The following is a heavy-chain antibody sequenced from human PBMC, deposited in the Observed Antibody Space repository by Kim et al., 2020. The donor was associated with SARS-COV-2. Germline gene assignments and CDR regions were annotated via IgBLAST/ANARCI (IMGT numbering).Heavy chain of an antibody. Sequence: KSRVTISVDTSKNRFSLKLSSVTAADTAVYYCASYYYGSGSSYYNWYFDLWGRGTLVTVSS. D-gene: IGHD3-10*01. CDR3: ASYYYGSGSSYYNWYFDL. V-gene: IGHV4-39*01. J-gene: IGHJ2*01.